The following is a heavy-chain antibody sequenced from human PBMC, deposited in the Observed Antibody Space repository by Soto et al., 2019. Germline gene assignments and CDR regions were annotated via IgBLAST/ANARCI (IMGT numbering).Heavy chain of an antibody. D-gene: IGHD3-3*01. J-gene: IGHJ6*03. V-gene: IGHV4-39*01. CDR1: GGSISSSSYY. CDR3: ASQVAEILEWPGLKNNYYYYYYMDV. Sequence: SETLSLTCTVSGGSISSSSYYWGWIRQPPGKGLEWIGSIYYSGSTYYNPSLKSRVTISVDTSKNQFSLKLSSVTAADTAVYYCASQVAEILEWPGLKNNYYYYYYMDVWGKGTTVTVSS. CDR2: IYYSGST.